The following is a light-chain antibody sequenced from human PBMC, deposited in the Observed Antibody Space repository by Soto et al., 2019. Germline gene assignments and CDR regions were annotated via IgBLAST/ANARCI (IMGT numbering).Light chain of an antibody. Sequence: EIVLTQYQGTLSLSPGERATLSCRASRSFSSSYLGWYQQKPGQAPRLLIYDASNRATGIPARFSGSGFGTDFTLTITRLEPEDFALYYCQQYGGSPITFGLGTRLETK. J-gene: IGKJ5*01. CDR2: DAS. V-gene: IGKV3-20*01. CDR1: RSFSSSY. CDR3: QQYGGSPIT.